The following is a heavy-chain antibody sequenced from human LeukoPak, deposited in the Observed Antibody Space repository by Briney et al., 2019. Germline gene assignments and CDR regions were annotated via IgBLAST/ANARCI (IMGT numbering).Heavy chain of an antibody. CDR2: ISSSSSYI. D-gene: IGHD6-6*01. J-gene: IGHJ4*02. CDR3: ARDSDSSSSDY. V-gene: IGHV3-21*01. CDR1: GFTFSSYS. Sequence: GALRLSCAASGFTFSSYSMNWVRQAPGKGLEWVSSISSSSSYIYYADSVKGRFTISRDNAKNSLYLQMNSLRAEDTAVYYCARDSDSSSSDYWGQGTLVTVSS.